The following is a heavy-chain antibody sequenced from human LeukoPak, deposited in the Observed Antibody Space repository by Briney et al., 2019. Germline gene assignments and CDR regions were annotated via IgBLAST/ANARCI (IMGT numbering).Heavy chain of an antibody. V-gene: IGHV3-33*01. Sequence: GGSLRLSCAASGFTFSSYGMHWVRQAPGKGLEWVAAIWYDGSNKYYADSVKGRFTISRDNSKNTLYLQMNSLRAEDTAVYYCARDSAGGMDVWGQGTTVTVSS. J-gene: IGHJ6*02. CDR3: ARDSAGGMDV. CDR2: IWYDGSNK. CDR1: GFTFSSYG.